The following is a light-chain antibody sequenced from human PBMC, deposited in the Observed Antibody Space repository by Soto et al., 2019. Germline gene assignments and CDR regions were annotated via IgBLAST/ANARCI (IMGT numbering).Light chain of an antibody. J-gene: IGLJ1*01. CDR3: QVWDSSTRV. CDR2: RDS. V-gene: IGLV3-9*01. Sequence: SYELTQPLSVSVALGQTARISCGGNNIGSKNVHWYQQKPGQAPVLVIHRDSNRPSGIPERFSGSNSGNTATLTISRAQAGDEADYYCQVWDSSTRVFGTGTKVTVL. CDR1: NIGSKN.